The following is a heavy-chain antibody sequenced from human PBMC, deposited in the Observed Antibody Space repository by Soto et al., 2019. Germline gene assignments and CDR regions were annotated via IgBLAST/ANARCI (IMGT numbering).Heavy chain of an antibody. CDR2: IYYSGST. Sequence: QVQLQESGPGLVKPSETLSLTCTVSGGSISSYYWSWIRQPPGKGLEWIGYIYYSGSTNYNPSRKSRVTISVDTYKNKFSLKLSSVTAADTAVYYCARAKYFWGRSYGMDVWGQGTTVTVSS. J-gene: IGHJ6*02. V-gene: IGHV4-59*01. D-gene: IGHD3-16*01. CDR3: ARAKYFWGRSYGMDV. CDR1: GGSISSYY.